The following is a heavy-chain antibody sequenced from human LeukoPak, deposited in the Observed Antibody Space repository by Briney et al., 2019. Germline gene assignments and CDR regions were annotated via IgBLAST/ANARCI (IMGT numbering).Heavy chain of an antibody. CDR2: IYCSGST. D-gene: IGHD3-10*01. Sequence: SETLSLTCTVSGGSISSYYWSWIRQPPGKGLEWIGYIYCSGSTNYNPSLKSRVTISVDTSKNQFSLKLSSVTAADTAVYYCARLGPGVDYWGQGTLVTVSS. J-gene: IGHJ4*02. V-gene: IGHV4-59*08. CDR1: GGSISSYY. CDR3: ARLGPGVDY.